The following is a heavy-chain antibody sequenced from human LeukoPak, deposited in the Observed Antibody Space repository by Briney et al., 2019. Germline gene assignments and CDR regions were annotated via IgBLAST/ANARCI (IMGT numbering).Heavy chain of an antibody. V-gene: IGHV3-23*01. Sequence: GGSLRLSCAASGFTFSSYGMSWVRQAPGKGLEWVSAISGSGGSTYYADSVKGRFTISRDNSKNTLYLQMNSLRAEDTAVYYCAKPKNTMIVLDWFDPWGQGTLVTVSS. CDR2: ISGSGGST. CDR3: AKPKNTMIVLDWFDP. D-gene: IGHD3-22*01. CDR1: GFTFSSYG. J-gene: IGHJ5*02.